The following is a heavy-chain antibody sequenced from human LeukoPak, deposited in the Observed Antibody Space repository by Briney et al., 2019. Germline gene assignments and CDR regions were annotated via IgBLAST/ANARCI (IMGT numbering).Heavy chain of an antibody. J-gene: IGHJ3*02. CDR3: TRGAPQADVFDI. CDR2: FKSKVAGGTT. V-gene: IGHV3-15*01. CDR1: GFTYIVTW. Sequence: PGESLTLSCAASGFTYIVTWMSWVRQAPRRGPEGVGRFKSKVAGGTTDYAAPVAGRFTISRDDSKNMLYLQMNSLKTEDTGVYYCTRGAPQADVFDIWGQGTMVTVSS. D-gene: IGHD1-26*01.